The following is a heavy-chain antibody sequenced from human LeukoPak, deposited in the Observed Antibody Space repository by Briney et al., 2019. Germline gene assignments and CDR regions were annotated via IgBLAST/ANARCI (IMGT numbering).Heavy chain of an antibody. CDR3: AREYRVYSSGWPFDY. CDR1: GYTFTSYG. Sequence: ASVKVSCKASGYTFTSYGISWVRQAPGQGLEWMGWISAYNGNTNYAQKLQGRVTMTTDTSTSTAYMELRSLRSDDTAVYYCAREYRVYSSGWPFDYWGQGTLVTVSS. J-gene: IGHJ4*02. D-gene: IGHD6-19*01. V-gene: IGHV1-18*01. CDR2: ISAYNGNT.